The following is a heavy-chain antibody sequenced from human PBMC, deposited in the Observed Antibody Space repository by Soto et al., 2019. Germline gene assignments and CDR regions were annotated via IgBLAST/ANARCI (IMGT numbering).Heavy chain of an antibody. CDR3: ARDRNFDILTGYYYYYIDV. CDR2: IYCSGST. CDR1: GGSISSGGYY. D-gene: IGHD3-9*01. J-gene: IGHJ6*03. Sequence: SETLSLTCTVSGGSISSGGYYWSWIRQHPGKGLEWIGYIYCSGSTYYNPSLKSRVTISVDTSKNQFSLKLSSVTAADTAVYYCARDRNFDILTGYYYYYIDVWGKGTTVTVSS. V-gene: IGHV4-31*03.